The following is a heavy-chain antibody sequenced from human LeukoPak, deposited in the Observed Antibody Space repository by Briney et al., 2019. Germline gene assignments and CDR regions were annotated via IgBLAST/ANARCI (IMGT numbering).Heavy chain of an antibody. D-gene: IGHD3-3*01. CDR3: ARDQGYYDFWSGYLSDAFDI. V-gene: IGHV4-59*01. CDR1: GGSISTYY. Sequence: SETLSLTCTLSGGSISTYYWSWIRQPPGKGLEWIGYIYYSGSTNYNPSLKSRVTISVDTSKNQFSLKLSSVTAADTAVYYCARDQGYYDFWSGYLSDAFDIWGQGTMVTVSS. J-gene: IGHJ3*02. CDR2: IYYSGST.